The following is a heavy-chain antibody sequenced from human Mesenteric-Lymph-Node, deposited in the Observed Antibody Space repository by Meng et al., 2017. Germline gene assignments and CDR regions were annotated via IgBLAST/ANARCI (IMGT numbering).Heavy chain of an antibody. Sequence: QVELQGSGPGLVKPSGTLSLTCAVSGGSISIGNWWSWVRQSPGKGLEWIGEISHTGSTNYNPSLKSRVTISLDNLKNHLSLKLSSVTAADTAMYYCARHEHYFDFWGQGTLVTVSS. CDR3: ARHEHYFDF. J-gene: IGHJ4*02. CDR2: ISHTGST. CDR1: GGSISIGNW. V-gene: IGHV4-4*02.